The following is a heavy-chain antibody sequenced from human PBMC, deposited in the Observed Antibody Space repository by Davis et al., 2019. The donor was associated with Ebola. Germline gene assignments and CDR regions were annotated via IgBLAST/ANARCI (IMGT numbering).Heavy chain of an antibody. Sequence: PSETLSLTCAVSGVSISNSNWWCWVRQPPGKGLEWIGEIYHSGSTNYNPSLKSRVTISADKPRNQFSLKLSSVTAADTAVYYCARGWLALEYWGQGTLVTVSS. CDR3: ARGWLALEY. CDR1: GVSISNSNW. J-gene: IGHJ4*02. V-gene: IGHV4-4*02. D-gene: IGHD6-19*01. CDR2: IYHSGST.